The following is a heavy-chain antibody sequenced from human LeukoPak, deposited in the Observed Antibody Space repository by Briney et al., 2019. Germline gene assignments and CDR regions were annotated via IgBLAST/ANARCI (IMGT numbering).Heavy chain of an antibody. CDR2: INSDGSST. CDR3: ATGYCSSTSCYAAHY. D-gene: IGHD2-2*03. Sequence: GGSLRISCAASGFTFSSYWMHWVRQAPGKGLVWVSRINSDGSSTSYADSVKGRFTISRDNAKNTLYLQMNSLRAEDTAVYYCATGYCSSTSCYAAHYWGQGTLVTVSS. V-gene: IGHV3-74*01. CDR1: GFTFSSYW. J-gene: IGHJ4*02.